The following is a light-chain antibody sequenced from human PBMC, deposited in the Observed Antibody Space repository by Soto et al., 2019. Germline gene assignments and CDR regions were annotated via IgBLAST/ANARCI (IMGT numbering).Light chain of an antibody. V-gene: IGKV1-39*01. J-gene: IGKJ2*01. CDR1: QSVSNY. Sequence: EIQMTQFPSSLSASVGDSISITCRASQSVSNYLNWYQHKPGKAPKLLIYAASSLQTGVPSRFSGRGSGTDCTLTISSLQPEDFATYYCQQTSSIPYTFGQGTRLEIK. CDR2: AAS. CDR3: QQTSSIPYT.